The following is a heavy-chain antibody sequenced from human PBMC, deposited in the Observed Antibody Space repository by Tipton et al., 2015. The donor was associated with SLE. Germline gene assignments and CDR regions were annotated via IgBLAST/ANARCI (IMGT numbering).Heavy chain of an antibody. D-gene: IGHD3-10*01. CDR3: ASRGQSNWPPPHAFDI. J-gene: IGHJ3*02. Sequence: TLSLTCTVSGGSISSSSYYWGWIRQPPGKGLEWIGSIYYSGSTYYNPSLKSRVTISVDTSKNQFSLKLSSVTAADTAGYYCASRGQSNWPPPHAFDIWGQGTMVTVSS. CDR2: IYYSGST. V-gene: IGHV4-39*07. CDR1: GGSISSSSYY.